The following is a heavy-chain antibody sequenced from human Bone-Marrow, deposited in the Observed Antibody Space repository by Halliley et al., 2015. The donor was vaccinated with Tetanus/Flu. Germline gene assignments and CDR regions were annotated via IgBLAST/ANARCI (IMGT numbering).Heavy chain of an antibody. Sequence: ISPSSGGTSYAQKFQGRVSMTRDTSTSTVYMGLSSLRSEGTAVYYCARARGTCSGGTCDSYDFWGQGTLVTVSS. D-gene: IGHD2-15*01. CDR3: ARARGTCSGGTCDSYDF. J-gene: IGHJ4*02. CDR2: ISPSSGGT. V-gene: IGHV1-46*01.